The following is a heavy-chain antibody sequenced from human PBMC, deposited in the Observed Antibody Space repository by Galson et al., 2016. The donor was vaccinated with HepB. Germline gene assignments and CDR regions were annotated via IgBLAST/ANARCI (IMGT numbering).Heavy chain of an antibody. CDR1: GFTFGTSG. D-gene: IGHD3-10*01. CDR3: ARDRGDDAFDI. V-gene: IGHV3-33*08. CDR2: IWYDGSNK. J-gene: IGHJ3*02. Sequence: SLRLSCAASGFTFGTSGMSWVRQAPGKGLEWVALIWYDGSNKYYADSVQGRFTISRDNSKNTVYLQMNSLRAEDTAVYYCARDRGDDAFDIWGQGTMVTVSS.